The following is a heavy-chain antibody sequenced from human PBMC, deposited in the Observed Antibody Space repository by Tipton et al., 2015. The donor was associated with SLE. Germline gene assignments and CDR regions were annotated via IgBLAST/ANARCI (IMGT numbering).Heavy chain of an antibody. Sequence: TLSLTCTVSGGSISSSSYYWSWIRQPPGKGLEWIGSIYYSGSTYYNPSLKSRVTISVDTSKNQFSLNLSSVTAADTAVYYCARRRFGARGDAFDFWGQGTMVTVSS. V-gene: IGHV4-39*01. CDR1: GGSISSSSYY. CDR2: IYYSGST. CDR3: ARRRFGARGDAFDF. J-gene: IGHJ3*01. D-gene: IGHD3-10*01.